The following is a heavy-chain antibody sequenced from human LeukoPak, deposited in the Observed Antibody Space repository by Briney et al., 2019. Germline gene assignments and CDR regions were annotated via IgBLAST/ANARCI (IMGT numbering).Heavy chain of an antibody. Sequence: SQTLSLTCTVSGGSISSGSYYWSWIRQPAGKGLEWIGRIYTSGSTNYNPSLKSRVTISVDTSKNQFSLKLSSVTAADTAVYYCARGVTAMSRGYFDYWGQGTLVTVSS. CDR2: IYTSGST. D-gene: IGHD5-18*01. CDR1: GGSISSGSYY. CDR3: ARGVTAMSRGYFDY. V-gene: IGHV4-61*02. J-gene: IGHJ4*02.